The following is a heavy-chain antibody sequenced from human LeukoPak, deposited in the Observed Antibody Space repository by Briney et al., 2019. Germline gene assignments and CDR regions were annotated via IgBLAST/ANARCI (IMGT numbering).Heavy chain of an antibody. CDR2: ISGSGGST. CDR3: AKRFRPQLVFYVDY. D-gene: IGHD6-13*01. Sequence: FTFSXXAMRWVGQAPGKGLEGVSAISGSGGSTYYADSVKGRFTIYRDNSKKTVYLQMNSRRGEDTAGYYCAKRFRPQLVFYVDYWGQGTLVTVSS. V-gene: IGHV3-23*01. CDR1: FTFSXXA. J-gene: IGHJ4*02.